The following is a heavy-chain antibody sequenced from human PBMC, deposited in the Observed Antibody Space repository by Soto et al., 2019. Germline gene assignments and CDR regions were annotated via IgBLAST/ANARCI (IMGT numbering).Heavy chain of an antibody. CDR3: ARDRYGSQTLFYY. CDR2: IWDDGSKK. V-gene: IGHV3-33*01. CDR1: GFTFSNYA. Sequence: QVHLVESGGGVVQPGRSLRLSCVASGFTFSNYAMHWVGQDPGKGLEWVAVIWDDGSKKYYADSVKGRFTISRDDSKNTLHLQMNSLKPEDTALYYCARDRYGSQTLFYYWGQGTLVTVSS. J-gene: IGHJ4*02. D-gene: IGHD3-10*01.